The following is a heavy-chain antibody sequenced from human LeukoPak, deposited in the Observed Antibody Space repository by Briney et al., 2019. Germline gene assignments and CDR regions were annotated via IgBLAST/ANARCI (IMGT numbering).Heavy chain of an antibody. Sequence: PGGSLGLSCAASGFIFSNCWMNWVRQAPGKGLEWVSYISSGGGIIQYADSVKGRFTISRDSVRSSLYLQVNSLRVEDTAIYYCARGGAARPDYWGQGTLVTVSS. CDR1: GFIFSNCW. CDR2: ISSGGGII. CDR3: ARGGAARPDY. J-gene: IGHJ4*02. V-gene: IGHV3-48*01. D-gene: IGHD6-6*01.